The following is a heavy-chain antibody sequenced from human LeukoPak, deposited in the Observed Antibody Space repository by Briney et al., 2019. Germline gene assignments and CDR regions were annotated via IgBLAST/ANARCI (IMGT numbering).Heavy chain of an antibody. CDR3: ARDNPYCSSTSCYTYYYGMDV. CDR1: GFTFSSYW. CDR2: IKQDGSEK. D-gene: IGHD2-2*02. J-gene: IGHJ6*02. Sequence: GGSLRLSCAASGFTFSSYWISWVRQAPGKGLEWVANIKQDGSEKYYVDSVKGRFTISRDNAKNSLYLQMNSLRAEDTAVYYCARDNPYCSSTSCYTYYYGMDVWGQGTTVTVSS. V-gene: IGHV3-7*01.